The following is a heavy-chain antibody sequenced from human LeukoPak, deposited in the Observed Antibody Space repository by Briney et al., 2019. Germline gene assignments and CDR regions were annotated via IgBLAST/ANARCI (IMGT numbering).Heavy chain of an antibody. V-gene: IGHV1-69*04. CDR1: GGTFSSYA. Sequence: SVKVSCKASGGTFSSYAISWVRQAPGQGLEWMGRIIPILGIANYAQKFQGRVTITADKSTSTAYMELSSLRSEDTAVYCCASALDSSSYSLVDAFDIWGQGTMVTVSS. D-gene: IGHD3-22*01. J-gene: IGHJ3*02. CDR2: IIPILGIA. CDR3: ASALDSSSYSLVDAFDI.